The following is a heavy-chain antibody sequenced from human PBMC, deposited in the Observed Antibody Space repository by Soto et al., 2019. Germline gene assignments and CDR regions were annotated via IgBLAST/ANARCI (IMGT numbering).Heavy chain of an antibody. D-gene: IGHD3-10*01. J-gene: IGHJ6*02. V-gene: IGHV3-30*04. CDR2: ISYDGRNK. Sequence: GGSLRLSCATSGFTFSNYAMHWVRQAPGKGLEWVAVISYDGRNKYYADSVKGRFTISRDNSKNTLYLQMNSLRAEDTAIYYRARVSYYGSGSYYNLYYYYGMDVWGQGTTVTISS. CDR1: GFTFSNYA. CDR3: ARVSYYGSGSYYNLYYYYGMDV.